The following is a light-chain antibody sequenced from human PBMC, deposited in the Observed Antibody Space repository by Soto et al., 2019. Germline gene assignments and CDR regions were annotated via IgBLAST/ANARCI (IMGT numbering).Light chain of an antibody. CDR2: GAS. CDR3: QQYVNLPLT. CDR1: QSLRSNY. Sequence: EIVLTQSPDTLSLSPGERATLSCRASQSLRSNYLAWYQHQPGQSPRLLIYGASSRASGIPDRFIGSGSGTEFTLTISRLEPEDFAVYYCQQYVNLPLTFGGGTKVDIK. J-gene: IGKJ4*01. V-gene: IGKV3-20*01.